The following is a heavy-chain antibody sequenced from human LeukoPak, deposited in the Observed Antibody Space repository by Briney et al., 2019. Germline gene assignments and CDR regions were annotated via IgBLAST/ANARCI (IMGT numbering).Heavy chain of an antibody. CDR2: INHSGST. D-gene: IGHD6-13*01. J-gene: IGHJ4*02. Sequence: PSETLSLTCAVYGGSFSGYYWSWIRQPPGKGLEWIGEINHSGSTNYNPSLKSRVTISVDTSKNQYSLKLSSVTAADTAVYYCAGVTSSSWSEEFDYWGQGTLVTVSS. CDR1: GGSFSGYY. V-gene: IGHV4-34*01. CDR3: AGVTSSSWSEEFDY.